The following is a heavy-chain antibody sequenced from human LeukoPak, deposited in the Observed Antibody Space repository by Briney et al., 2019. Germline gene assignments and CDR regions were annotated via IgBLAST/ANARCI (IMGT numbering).Heavy chain of an antibody. J-gene: IGHJ3*02. CDR2: IYYSGST. V-gene: IGHV4-59*05. CDR3: ARQGGVGATDAFDI. CDR1: GGSISSYY. Sequence: SETLSLTCTVSGGSISSYYWSWIRQPAGKGLEWIGSIYYSGSTYYNPSLKSRVTISVDTSKNQFSLKLSSVTAADTAVYYCARQGGVGATDAFDIWGQGTMVTVSS. D-gene: IGHD1-26*01.